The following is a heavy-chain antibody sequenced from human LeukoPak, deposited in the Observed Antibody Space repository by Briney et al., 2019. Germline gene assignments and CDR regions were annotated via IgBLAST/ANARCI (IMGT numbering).Heavy chain of an antibody. CDR2: IIPIFGTA. D-gene: IGHD6-6*01. Sequence: SVKVSCTASGGTFSSYAISWVRQAPGQGLEWMGGIIPIFGTANYAQKFQGRVTITTDESTSTAYMELSSLRSEDTAVYYCARSDSSSYTYSYYMDVWGKGTTVTVSS. CDR3: ARSDSSSYTYSYYMDV. CDR1: GGTFSSYA. V-gene: IGHV1-69*05. J-gene: IGHJ6*03.